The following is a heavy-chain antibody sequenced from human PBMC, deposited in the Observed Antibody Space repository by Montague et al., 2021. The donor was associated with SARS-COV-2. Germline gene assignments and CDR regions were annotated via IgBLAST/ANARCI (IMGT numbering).Heavy chain of an antibody. Sequence: CAISGDSVSSNTATWNWIRQSPSRGLECLGRTYYRSKWYHDYAISLKSRITINPDTSKNQFSLQLSSVAPEDTAVFYCARTTTRMLYPENAFDIWGQGTMVTVSS. CDR3: ARTTTRMLYPENAFDI. V-gene: IGHV6-1*01. D-gene: IGHD2-15*01. CDR1: GDSVSSNTAT. J-gene: IGHJ3*02. CDR2: TYYRSKWYH.